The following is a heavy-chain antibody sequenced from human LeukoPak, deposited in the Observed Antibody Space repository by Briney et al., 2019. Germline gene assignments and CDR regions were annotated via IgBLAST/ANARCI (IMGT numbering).Heavy chain of an antibody. V-gene: IGHV4-59*02. J-gene: IGHJ4*02. Sequence: SETLSLSCSVSGDSVSNYGWSWVRQPPGKGLERIGYVYDSGINSDTQNPSLKSRATISVSTSRNQFSLRLNSVTATDTAIYCCARDNFGSLDSCGQGALVTVSS. CDR2: VYDSGINSD. CDR3: ARDNFGSLDS. D-gene: IGHD3-10*01. CDR1: GDSVSNYG.